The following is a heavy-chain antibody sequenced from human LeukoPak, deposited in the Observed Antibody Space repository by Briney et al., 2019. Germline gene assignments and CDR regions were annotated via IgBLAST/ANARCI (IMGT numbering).Heavy chain of an antibody. V-gene: IGHV1-2*02. J-gene: IGHJ6*03. Sequence: ASVKVSCKASGYTFTGYYMHWVRQAPGQGLEWMGWINPNSGGTNYAQKFQGRVTMTRDTSISTAYMELNRLRSDDTAVYYCARDGGSNNCSGGSCYYYYYMDVWGKGTTVTVSS. CDR2: INPNSGGT. D-gene: IGHD2-15*01. CDR1: GYTFTGYY. CDR3: ARDGGSNNCSGGSCYYYYYMDV.